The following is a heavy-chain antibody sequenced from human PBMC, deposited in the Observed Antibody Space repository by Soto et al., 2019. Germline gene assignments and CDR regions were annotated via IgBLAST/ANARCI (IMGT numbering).Heavy chain of an antibody. Sequence: SETLSLTCAVSGGSISSGGYSWSWIRQPPGKGLEWIGYIYHSGSTYYNPSLKSRLTISVDTSKNQFSLKLSSVTAADTAVYYCARGGRSLDYWGQGTLVTVSS. CDR3: ARGGRSLDY. V-gene: IGHV4-30-2*01. CDR2: IYHSGST. J-gene: IGHJ4*02. CDR1: GGSISSGGYS.